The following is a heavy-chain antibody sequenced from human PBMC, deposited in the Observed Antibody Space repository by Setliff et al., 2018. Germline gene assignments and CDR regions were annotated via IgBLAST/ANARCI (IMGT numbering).Heavy chain of an antibody. V-gene: IGHV5-51*01. Sequence: GESLKISCKGSGYRFTSYWIGWVRQMPGKGLEWMGIIFPVDSDTRYSPSFQGQVTISVDKSLTTAYLQWSSLKASDTAMYYCAREHVSGHSEYWGQETLVTVSS. D-gene: IGHD1-26*01. CDR3: AREHVSGHSEY. J-gene: IGHJ4*02. CDR1: GYRFTSYW. CDR2: IFPVDSDT.